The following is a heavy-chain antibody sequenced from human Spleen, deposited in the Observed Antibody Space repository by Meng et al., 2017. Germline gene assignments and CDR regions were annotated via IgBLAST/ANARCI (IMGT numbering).Heavy chain of an antibody. D-gene: IGHD1-26*01. CDR2: VSNSGSNI. J-gene: IGHJ4*02. V-gene: IGHV3-48*03. CDR1: GFTFSNYE. Sequence: GESLKISCAASGFTFSNYEMNWVRQAPGKGLEWLLYVSNSGSNIYYADSVRGRFTISRDNAQNSLYLQMNSLRAEDTAVYYCARVGAEARGSDYWGQGTLVTVSS. CDR3: ARVGAEARGSDY.